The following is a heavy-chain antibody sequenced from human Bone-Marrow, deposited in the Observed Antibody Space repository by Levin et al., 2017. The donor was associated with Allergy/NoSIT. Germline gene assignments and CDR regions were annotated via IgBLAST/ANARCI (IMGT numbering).Heavy chain of an antibody. CDR3: ARHGTTIYTRYFDY. CDR1: GGSISSPTYY. J-gene: IGHJ4*02. CDR2: IIYGKTT. V-gene: IGHV4-39*01. D-gene: IGHD5-12*01. Sequence: PSETLSLTCSVSGGSISSPTYYWAWIRQTPGRELEWIGSIIYGKTTYYKSLLKSRVTISVDTSKNQFSLNLTSVTAADTAVYYCARHGTTIYTRYFDYWGQGILVTVSS.